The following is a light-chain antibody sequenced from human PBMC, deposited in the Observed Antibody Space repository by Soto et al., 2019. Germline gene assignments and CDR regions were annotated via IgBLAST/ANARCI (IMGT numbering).Light chain of an antibody. V-gene: IGKV1-33*01. CDR3: QQYDNLPLT. CDR2: DAS. CDR1: LDINNY. Sequence: DIQMTKSPSSLSASVGDRVTITCQASLDINNYLNWYQQKPGKAPKLLIYDASNLETGVPSRFSGSGSVTDFTLTIGSLQVEDIATYYCQQYDNLPLTFGGWTKVEI. J-gene: IGKJ4*01.